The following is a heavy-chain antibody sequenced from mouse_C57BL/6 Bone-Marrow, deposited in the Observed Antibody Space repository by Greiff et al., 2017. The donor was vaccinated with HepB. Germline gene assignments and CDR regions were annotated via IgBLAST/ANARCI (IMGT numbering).Heavy chain of an antibody. J-gene: IGHJ4*01. D-gene: IGHD4-1*01. CDR1: GFTFSDYG. Sequence: DVMLVESGGGLVQPGGSLKLSCAASGFTFSDYGMAWVRQAPRKGPEWVAFISNLAYSIYYADTVTGRFTISRENAKNTLYLEMSSLRSEDTAMYYCARGLGRVYYAMDYWGQGTSVTVSS. CDR3: ARGLGRVYYAMDY. V-gene: IGHV5-15*04. CDR2: ISNLAYSI.